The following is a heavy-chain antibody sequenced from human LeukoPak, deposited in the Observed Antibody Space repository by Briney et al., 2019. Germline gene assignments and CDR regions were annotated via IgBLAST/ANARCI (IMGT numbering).Heavy chain of an antibody. D-gene: IGHD1-26*01. V-gene: IGHV3-30-3*01. Sequence: GGSLRLSCAASGFTFSNNAMHWVRQAPGKGLEWVAVISNDGSNKYYADSVKGRFTISRDNAKNSLYLQMNSLRAEDTAVYYCARDRGSLGYWGQGTLVTVSS. J-gene: IGHJ4*02. CDR3: ARDRGSLGY. CDR2: ISNDGSNK. CDR1: GFTFSNNA.